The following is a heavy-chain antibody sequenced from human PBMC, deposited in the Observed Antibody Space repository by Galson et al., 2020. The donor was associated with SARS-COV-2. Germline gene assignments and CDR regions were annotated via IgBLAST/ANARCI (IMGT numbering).Heavy chain of an antibody. Sequence: GESLKISCAASGFNFNNAWMNWVRQAPGKGLEWVGRIKSKTDRGTADYAPPVKGRFTISRDDSKNMVYLQMNSLTTEDTAVYYCSTLLGAFESWGQGTLVTVSS. J-gene: IGHJ4*02. D-gene: IGHD2-15*01. CDR1: GFNFNNAW. V-gene: IGHV3-15*07. CDR3: STLLGAFES. CDR2: IKSKTDRGTA.